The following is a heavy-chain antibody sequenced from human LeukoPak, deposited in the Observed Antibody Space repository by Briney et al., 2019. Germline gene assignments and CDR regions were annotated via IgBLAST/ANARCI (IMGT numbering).Heavy chain of an antibody. V-gene: IGHV3-21*01. CDR2: ISRRSYYI. CDR3: ARDPPLVSGPVYYYYYMDV. CDR1: GFTFSDYN. J-gene: IGHJ6*03. D-gene: IGHD5/OR15-5a*01. Sequence: GGSLILYCAASGFTFSDYNMNWVRQAPGEGLEWVSSISRRSYYIYYTDSGKGRFTIYRDNAKNSLYLQMNSLRAEDTAVYYCARDPPLVSGPVYYYYYMDVWGKGTTVTVSS.